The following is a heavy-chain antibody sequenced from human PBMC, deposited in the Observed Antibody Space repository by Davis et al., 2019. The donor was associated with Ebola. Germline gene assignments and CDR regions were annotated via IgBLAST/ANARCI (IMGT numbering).Heavy chain of an antibody. CDR1: GFTFSSYA. J-gene: IGHJ4*02. D-gene: IGHD3-3*01. CDR3: AKDGPPYYDFWSGYYD. CDR2: ISGSGGST. V-gene: IGHV3-23*01. Sequence: GESLKISCAASGFTFSSYAMTWVRQAPGKGLEWVSAISGSGGSTYYADSVKGRFTISRDNSKNTLYLQMNSLRAEDTAVYYCAKDGPPYYDFWSGYYDWGQGTLVTVSS.